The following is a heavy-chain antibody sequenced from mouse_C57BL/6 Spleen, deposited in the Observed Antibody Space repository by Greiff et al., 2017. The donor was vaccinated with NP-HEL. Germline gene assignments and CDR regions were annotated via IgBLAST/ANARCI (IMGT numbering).Heavy chain of an antibody. Sequence: EVMLVESGPELVKPGDSVKISCKASGYSFTGYFMNWVMQSHGKSLEWIGRINPYNGDTFYNQKFKGKATLTVDKSSSTAHMELRSLTSEDSAVYYCARYSNYYYAMDYWGQGTSVTVSS. CDR3: ARYSNYYYAMDY. V-gene: IGHV1-20*01. D-gene: IGHD2-5*01. CDR1: GYSFTGYF. CDR2: INPYNGDT. J-gene: IGHJ4*01.